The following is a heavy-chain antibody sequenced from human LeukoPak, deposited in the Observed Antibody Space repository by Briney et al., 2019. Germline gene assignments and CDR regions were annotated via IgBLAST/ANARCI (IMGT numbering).Heavy chain of an antibody. Sequence: PSETLSLTCTVSGGSISPYYWNWIRQPPGKGLEWIGYIYYSGSTNYNPSLKSRVTISVDTSKNQFSLKLSSVTAADTAVYYCARVDPDSSSTLEVFDYWGQGTLVTVSS. CDR1: GGSISPYY. D-gene: IGHD6-6*01. V-gene: IGHV4-59*01. CDR2: IYYSGST. J-gene: IGHJ4*02. CDR3: ARVDPDSSSTLEVFDY.